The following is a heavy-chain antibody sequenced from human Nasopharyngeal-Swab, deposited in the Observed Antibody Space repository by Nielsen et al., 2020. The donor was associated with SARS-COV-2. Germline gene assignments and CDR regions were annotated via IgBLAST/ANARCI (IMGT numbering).Heavy chain of an antibody. Sequence: WIRQPPGKALEWLALLFWDDDKRYSPSLKSRLTITKDTSKNQVVLTMTNMDPVDTATYYCAHIRITMLRGVMRLMWHYYYMDVWGKGTTVTVSS. CDR3: AHIRITMLRGVMRLMWHYYYMDV. V-gene: IGHV2-5*02. D-gene: IGHD3-10*01. CDR2: LFWDDDK. J-gene: IGHJ6*03.